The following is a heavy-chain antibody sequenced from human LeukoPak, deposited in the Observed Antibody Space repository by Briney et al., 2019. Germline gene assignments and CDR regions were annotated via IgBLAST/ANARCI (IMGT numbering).Heavy chain of an antibody. V-gene: IGHV4-4*07. J-gene: IGHJ5*02. D-gene: IGHD3-10*01. CDR3: ARDSGTTGEVKFDP. CDR2: IYNGGII. Sequence: SETLSLTCAVYGGSFSGYYWSWIRQPAGKGLEWIGRIYNGGIITYNPSLKSRVTMSIDTSNNQFSLRLRFVTAADTAVYYCARDSGTTGEVKFDPWGQGTLVTVSS. CDR1: GGSFSGYY.